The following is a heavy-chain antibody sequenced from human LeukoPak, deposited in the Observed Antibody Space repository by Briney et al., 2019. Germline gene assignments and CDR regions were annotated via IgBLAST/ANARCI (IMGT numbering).Heavy chain of an antibody. V-gene: IGHV4-39*07. CDR1: GGSIRSSGYY. CDR2: IQYSGNT. J-gene: IGHJ6*03. Sequence: SETLSLTCTVSGGSIRSSGYYWGWIRQPPGKGLEWMGSIQYSGNTYYNPSLKSRVTISVDTSKNQFSLKLSSVTAADTAVYYCARERWPGYYGSGSYYNGHGYYYMDVWGKGTTVTISS. CDR3: ARERWPGYYGSGSYYNGHGYYYMDV. D-gene: IGHD3-10*01.